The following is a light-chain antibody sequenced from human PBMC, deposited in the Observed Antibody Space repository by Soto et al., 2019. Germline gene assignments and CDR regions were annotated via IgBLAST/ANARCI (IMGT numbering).Light chain of an antibody. CDR3: QQYGSSSWT. CDR2: GTS. J-gene: IGKJ1*01. V-gene: IGKV3-20*01. CDR1: QSISSSY. Sequence: EIVLTQSPGTLSLSPGKRATLSCRASQSISSSYLAWYQQRPGQAPRLLIYGTSSRATSIPDRFSGSGSGIDYTLTISRLEPEDFAVYYCQQYGSSSWTLGQGTKEEIK.